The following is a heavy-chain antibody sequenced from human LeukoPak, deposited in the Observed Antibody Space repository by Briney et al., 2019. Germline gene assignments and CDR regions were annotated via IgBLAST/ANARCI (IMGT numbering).Heavy chain of an antibody. CDR2: IYYSGST. D-gene: IGHD1-26*01. Sequence: SETLSLTCTVSGGSINSYYWSWIRQPPGKGLEWIGYIYYSGSTSYNPSLRSRVTISVDTSKSQFSLRLSSVTAADTAVYYCARVSLSGSYSPFDPWGQGTLVTVSS. V-gene: IGHV4-59*01. J-gene: IGHJ5*02. CDR3: ARVSLSGSYSPFDP. CDR1: GGSINSYY.